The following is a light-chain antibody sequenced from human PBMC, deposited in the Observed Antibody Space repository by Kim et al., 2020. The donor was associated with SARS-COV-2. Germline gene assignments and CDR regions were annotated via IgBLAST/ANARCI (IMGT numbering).Light chain of an antibody. CDR3: QQYGGSPKT. CDR1: QTVSSNC. V-gene: IGKV3D-20*01. Sequence: PGERATLSCGASQTVSSNCLAWYQQKPGLAPRLLIYDASTRATGIPDRFSGSGSVTDFTLTISRLEPEDFAVYYCQQYGGSPKTFGQGTKVDIK. CDR2: DAS. J-gene: IGKJ1*01.